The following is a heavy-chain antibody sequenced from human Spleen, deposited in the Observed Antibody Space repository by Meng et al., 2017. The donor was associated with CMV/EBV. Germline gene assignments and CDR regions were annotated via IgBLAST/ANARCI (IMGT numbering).Heavy chain of an antibody. Sequence: SISSGGYYWSWIRQPPGKGLEWIGYIYYSGSTYYNPSLKSRVTISVDTSKNQFSLKLSSVTAADTAVYYCARSPSAITGTTSRWFDPWGQGTLVTVSS. CDR2: IYYSGST. CDR3: ARSPSAITGTTSRWFDP. V-gene: IGHV4-30-4*08. J-gene: IGHJ5*02. CDR1: SISSGGYY. D-gene: IGHD1-7*01.